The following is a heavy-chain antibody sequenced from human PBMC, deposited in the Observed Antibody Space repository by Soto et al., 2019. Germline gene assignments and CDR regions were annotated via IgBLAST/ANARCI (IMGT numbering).Heavy chain of an antibody. CDR3: ARAAYSYGSGPLSQLPEHYGMDV. CDR2: IYYSGST. V-gene: IGHV4-31*03. Sequence: QVQLQESGPGLVKPSQTLSLTCTVSGGSISSGGYYWSWIREYPGKGLEWIGDIYYSGSTYYNPSLKSRVTISVDTSKNQFSLKLSSVTDADTAVYYCARAAYSYGSGPLSQLPEHYGMDVWGQGTTVTVSS. CDR1: GGSISSGGYY. J-gene: IGHJ6*02. D-gene: IGHD5-18*01.